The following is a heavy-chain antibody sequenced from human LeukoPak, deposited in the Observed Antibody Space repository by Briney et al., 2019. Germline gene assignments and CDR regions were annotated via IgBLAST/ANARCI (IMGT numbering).Heavy chain of an antibody. CDR2: IWYDGSGK. V-gene: IGHV3-33*01. D-gene: IGHD2-15*01. CDR1: RFTFTDYG. CDR3: ARDWCGGGSCYYFGH. J-gene: IGHJ4*02. Sequence: GGSLRLSCAASRFTFTDYGMHWVRQPPGKGLEWVALIWYDGSGKYYADSVKGRFTISRDNSKNTLYLQMNSLRAEDTAVYYCARDWCGGGSCYYFGHWGQGTLVTVSS.